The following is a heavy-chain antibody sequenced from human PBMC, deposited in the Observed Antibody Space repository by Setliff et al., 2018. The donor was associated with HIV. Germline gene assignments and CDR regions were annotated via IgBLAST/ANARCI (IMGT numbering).Heavy chain of an antibody. Sequence: ASVKVSCKASGYTFDSYGISWVRQAPGQGLEWMGWITDYNGNTNYAKKFKGRVTMTTDTSTSIAYMELKSLRSEDTAVYYCARDHHSGRGSNFPWYSDLWGRGTLVTVSS. CDR1: GYTFDSYG. V-gene: IGHV1-18*01. J-gene: IGHJ2*01. D-gene: IGHD1-26*01. CDR3: ARDHHSGRGSNFPWYSDL. CDR2: ITDYNGNT.